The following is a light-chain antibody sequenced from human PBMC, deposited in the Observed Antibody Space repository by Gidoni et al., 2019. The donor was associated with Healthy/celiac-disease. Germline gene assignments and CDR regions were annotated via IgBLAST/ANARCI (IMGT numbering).Light chain of an antibody. Sequence: DIQMTQSPSSVSASVGDRVTITCRASQGIRSWLACQQKPGKAPKLLIYAASSLQSGVPSRFSGSGSGTDFTLTSSSLQPEDFATYYCQQANSFPWTFGQGTKVEIK. J-gene: IGKJ1*01. CDR1: QGIRSW. CDR2: AAS. V-gene: IGKV1-12*01. CDR3: QQANSFPWT.